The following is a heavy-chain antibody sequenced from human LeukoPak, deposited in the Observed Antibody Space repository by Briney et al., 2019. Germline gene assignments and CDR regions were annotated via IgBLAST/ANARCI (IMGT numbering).Heavy chain of an antibody. D-gene: IGHD6-19*01. V-gene: IGHV1-18*01. CDR3: ARDIGRVAVAVELDY. CDR1: GYTFTSYG. CDR2: ISAYNGNT. J-gene: IGHJ4*02. Sequence: ASVKVSCKASGYTFTSYGISWVRQAPGQGLEWMGWISAYNGNTNYAQKLQGRVTMTTDTSTSTAYMELRSLRSDDTAVYYCARDIGRVAVAVELDYWGQGTLVTVSS.